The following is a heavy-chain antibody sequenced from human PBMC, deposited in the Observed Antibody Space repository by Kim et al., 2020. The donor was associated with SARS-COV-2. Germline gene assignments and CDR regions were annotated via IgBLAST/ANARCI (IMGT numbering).Heavy chain of an antibody. Sequence: GGSLRLSCAASGFTVSSNYMSWVRQAPGKGLEWVSVIYSGGSTYYADSVKGRFTISRDNSKNTLYLQMNSLRAEDTAVYYCARDSGGGPLNDAFDIWGQGTMVTVSS. CDR2: IYSGGST. J-gene: IGHJ3*02. V-gene: IGHV3-66*01. CDR1: GFTVSSNY. D-gene: IGHD3-10*01. CDR3: ARDSGGGPLNDAFDI.